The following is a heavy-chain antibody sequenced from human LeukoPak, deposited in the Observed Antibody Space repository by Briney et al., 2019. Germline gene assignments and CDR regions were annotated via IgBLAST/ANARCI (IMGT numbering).Heavy chain of an antibody. CDR3: ARGLSSGWYSDY. V-gene: IGHV1-69*05. CDR2: IIPIFGTA. J-gene: IGHJ4*02. D-gene: IGHD6-19*01. Sequence: SVKVSCKASGGTFSSYAISWVRQAPGQGLEWMGRIIPIFGTANYAQKFQGRVTMTRNTSISTAYMELSSLRSEDTAVYYCARGLSSGWYSDYWGQGTLVTVSS. CDR1: GGTFSSYA.